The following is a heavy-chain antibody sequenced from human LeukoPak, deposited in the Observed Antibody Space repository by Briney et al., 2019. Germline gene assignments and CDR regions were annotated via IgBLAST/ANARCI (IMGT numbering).Heavy chain of an antibody. Sequence: GGSLRLSCAASEFTFSSYAMSWVRQAPGKGLEWVSVISGDGGSTYYADSVKGRFTISRDNSKNTLYLQMNSLRAEDTALYYCAKCRSYSRSWTDYWGQGTLVTVSS. CDR2: ISGDGGST. J-gene: IGHJ4*02. D-gene: IGHD1-26*01. CDR1: EFTFSSYA. V-gene: IGHV3-23*01. CDR3: AKCRSYSRSWTDY.